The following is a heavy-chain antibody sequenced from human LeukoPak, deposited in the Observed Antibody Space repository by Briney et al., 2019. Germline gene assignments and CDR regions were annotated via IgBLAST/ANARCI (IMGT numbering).Heavy chain of an antibody. CDR2: IYSGGST. CDR1: GFTFSSYA. V-gene: IGHV3-66*01. Sequence: GGSLRLSCVASGFTFSSYAMSWVRQAPGKGLEWVSVIYSGGSTYYADSVKGRFTISRDISKNTLFLQMNSLRAEDTAVYYCARRYYFDYWGQGTLVTVSS. CDR3: ARRYYFDY. J-gene: IGHJ4*02.